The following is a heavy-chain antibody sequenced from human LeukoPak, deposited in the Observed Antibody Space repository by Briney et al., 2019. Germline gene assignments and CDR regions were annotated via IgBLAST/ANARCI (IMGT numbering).Heavy chain of an antibody. CDR3: SHPSTPDYGGLDY. V-gene: IGHV3-23*01. D-gene: IGHD4-17*01. CDR2: ITGSGGSI. Sequence: PGGSLRLSCAASGFTFRLYVMTWVRQAQGKGLEWVSAITGSGGSIYYADSVRGRFTISRDNSKNTLYLQMNSLRDEDTAVYYCSHPSTPDYGGLDYWGQGTLVTVSS. J-gene: IGHJ4*02. CDR1: GFTFRLYV.